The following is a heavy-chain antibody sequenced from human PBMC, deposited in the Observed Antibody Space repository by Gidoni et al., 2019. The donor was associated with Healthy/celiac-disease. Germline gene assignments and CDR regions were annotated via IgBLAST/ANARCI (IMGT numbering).Heavy chain of an antibody. Sequence: QVQLVESGGGVVQPGRSLRLSCAESGFTFSSYGMHWVRQAPGKGLEWVAVIWYDGSNKYYADSVKGRFTISRDNSKNTLYLQMNSLRAEDTAVYYCARSIGGFDYWGQGTLVTVSS. V-gene: IGHV3-33*01. D-gene: IGHD3-16*01. CDR1: GFTFSSYG. J-gene: IGHJ4*02. CDR3: ARSIGGFDY. CDR2: IWYDGSNK.